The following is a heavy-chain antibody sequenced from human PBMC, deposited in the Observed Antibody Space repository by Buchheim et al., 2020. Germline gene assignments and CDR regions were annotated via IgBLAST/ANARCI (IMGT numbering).Heavy chain of an antibody. CDR2: ISSSSRYI. Sequence: EVQLVESGGGLVKPGGSLRLSCAASGFTFSSYSMNWVRQAPGKGLEWVSSISSSSRYIYYADSVKGRFTISRDNAKNSLFPQMNSLRAEDTAVYYCARDLYYYDSSGYYDHYYYGMDVWGQGTT. D-gene: IGHD3-22*01. CDR3: ARDLYYYDSSGYYDHYYYGMDV. V-gene: IGHV3-21*01. J-gene: IGHJ6*02. CDR1: GFTFSSYS.